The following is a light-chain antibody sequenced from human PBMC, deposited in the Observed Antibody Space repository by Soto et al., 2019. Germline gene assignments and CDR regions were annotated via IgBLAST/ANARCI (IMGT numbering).Light chain of an antibody. J-gene: IGLJ2*01. CDR1: SSNIGAGYD. CDR2: DNV. CDR3: QSSDSSLSGSEV. V-gene: IGLV1-40*01. Sequence: QSVLTQPPSVSGAPGQRVTISCTGSSSNIGAGYDVHWYQQLPGTAPKLLIYDNVNRPSGVPDRFSGSKSGTSASLAITGLQAEDEADYYCQSSDSSLSGSEVFGGGTKLTVL.